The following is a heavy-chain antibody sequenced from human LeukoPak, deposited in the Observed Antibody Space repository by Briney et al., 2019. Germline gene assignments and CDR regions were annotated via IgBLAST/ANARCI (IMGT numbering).Heavy chain of an antibody. J-gene: IGHJ4*02. Sequence: ASVKVSCKASGYTFTAYYLHWVRQAPGQGPEWMGWINPNSGVTNYAQNFQGRVTVTRDTSISTAYMELSSLRSDDTAVHYCARALVDFARTTVYSFDYWGQGTLVTVSS. V-gene: IGHV1-2*02. CDR1: GYTFTAYY. D-gene: IGHD1-7*01. CDR2: INPNSGVT. CDR3: ARALVDFARTTVYSFDY.